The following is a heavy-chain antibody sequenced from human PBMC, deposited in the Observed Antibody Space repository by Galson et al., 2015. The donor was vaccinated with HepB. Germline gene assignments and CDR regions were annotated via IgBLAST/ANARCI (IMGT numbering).Heavy chain of an antibody. V-gene: IGHV4-34*01. CDR3: ARALYYYGMDV. CDR1: GGSFSGYY. CDR2: INHSGST. Sequence: ETLSLTCAVYGGSFSGYYWSWIRQPPGKGLEWIGEINHSGSTNYNPSLKSRVTISVDTSKNQFSLKLSSVTAADTAVYYCARALYYYGMDVWGQGTTVTVSS. J-gene: IGHJ6*02.